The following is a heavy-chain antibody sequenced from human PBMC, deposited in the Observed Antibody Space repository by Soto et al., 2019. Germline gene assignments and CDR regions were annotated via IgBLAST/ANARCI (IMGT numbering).Heavy chain of an antibody. V-gene: IGHV3-23*01. J-gene: IGHJ4*01. CDR1: GFTFSSYA. D-gene: IGHD4-17*01. Sequence: TGGSLRLSCAASGFTFSSYAMSWVRQAPGRGLEWVSALSASADTTYYADSVKGRFTISRDNSKNTLYLQMNSLRAEDTAVYYCAKAGPTVTIYYFAYWGQGTLVTVSS. CDR2: LSASADTT. CDR3: AKAGPTVTIYYFAY.